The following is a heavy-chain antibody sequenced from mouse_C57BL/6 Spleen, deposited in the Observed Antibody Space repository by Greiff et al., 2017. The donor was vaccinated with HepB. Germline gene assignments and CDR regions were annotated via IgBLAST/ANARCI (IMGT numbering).Heavy chain of an antibody. D-gene: IGHD1-1*01. CDR2: ISNLAYSI. Sequence: EVMLVESGGGLVQPGGSLKLSCAASGFTFSDYGMAWVRQAPRKGPEWVAFISNLAYSIYYADTVTGRFTISRENAKNTLYLEMSSLRSEDTAMYYCESLGTTVVATPYAMDYWGQGTSVTVSS. V-gene: IGHV5-15*01. CDR1: GFTFSDYG. CDR3: ESLGTTVVATPYAMDY. J-gene: IGHJ4*01.